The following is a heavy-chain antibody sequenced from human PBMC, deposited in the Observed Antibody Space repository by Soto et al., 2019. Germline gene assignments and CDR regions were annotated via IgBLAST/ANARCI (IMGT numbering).Heavy chain of an antibody. Sequence: EVQLLESGGGLVQPGGSLRLSCAASGFTFSSYAMSWVRQAPGKGLEWVSAISGSGGSTYYADSVKGRFTISRDNSKNMLYLQMNSLRAEDTAVYYCSKVGTNPYCGGDCYHFDYWVQGTLVTVSS. CDR2: ISGSGGST. CDR3: SKVGTNPYCGGDCYHFDY. V-gene: IGHV3-23*01. D-gene: IGHD2-21*02. CDR1: GFTFSSYA. J-gene: IGHJ4*02.